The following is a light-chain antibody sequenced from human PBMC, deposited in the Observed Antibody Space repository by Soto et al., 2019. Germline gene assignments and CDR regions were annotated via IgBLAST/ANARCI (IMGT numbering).Light chain of an antibody. CDR3: GTWDSSLSAGV. Sequence: QSVLTQPPSVSAAPGQKVTISCSGSSSNIGNNHLSWYQQLPGTAPKLLIYDNNKRPSGIPDRFSGSKSGTSATLGITGLQTGVEADYYCGTWDSSLSAGVFGGGTKLTVL. CDR2: DNN. J-gene: IGLJ2*01. CDR1: SSNIGNNH. V-gene: IGLV1-51*01.